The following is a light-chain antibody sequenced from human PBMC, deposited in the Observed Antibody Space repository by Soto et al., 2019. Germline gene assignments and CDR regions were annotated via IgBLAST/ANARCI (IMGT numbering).Light chain of an antibody. CDR1: SSDIGAYAY. Sequence: QSALTQPASVSGSAGQSIAISCTGTSSDIGAYAYVSWYQQHPGKIPKLIVFDVNYRPSGVSCLFSGSKSGNTASLTISGPQAEDEADYYCGSYTRSNSVIFGGGTKLTVL. J-gene: IGLJ2*01. CDR2: DVN. V-gene: IGLV2-14*03. CDR3: GSYTRSNSVI.